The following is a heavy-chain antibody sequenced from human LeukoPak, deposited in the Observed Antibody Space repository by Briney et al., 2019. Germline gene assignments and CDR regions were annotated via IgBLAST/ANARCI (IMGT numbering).Heavy chain of an antibody. Sequence: PGGSLRLSCAASGFTFSSYAMSWVRQAPGKGLEWVSAISGSGGSTYYADSVKGRFTISRDNSKNTLYLQMNSLRAEDTAVYYCAIGDLLGDSSGLGYWGQGTLVTVSS. J-gene: IGHJ4*02. V-gene: IGHV3-23*01. CDR3: AIGDLLGDSSGLGY. CDR1: GFTFSSYA. CDR2: ISGSGGST. D-gene: IGHD6-19*01.